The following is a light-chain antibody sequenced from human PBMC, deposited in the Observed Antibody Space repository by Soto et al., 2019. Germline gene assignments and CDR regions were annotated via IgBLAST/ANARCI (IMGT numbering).Light chain of an antibody. J-gene: IGLJ2*01. CDR3: QSYDNSLSGSVL. CDR2: GNS. V-gene: IGLV1-40*01. Sequence: QSVLTQPPSVSGAPVQRVTISSTGGSSNIGAGYDVHWYQQLPGTAPKLLIHGNSNRPSGVPGRFSCSKSGTSASLASTGLHSEDEDGYYCQSYDNSLSGSVLFGGGTKLNVL. CDR1: SSNIGAGYD.